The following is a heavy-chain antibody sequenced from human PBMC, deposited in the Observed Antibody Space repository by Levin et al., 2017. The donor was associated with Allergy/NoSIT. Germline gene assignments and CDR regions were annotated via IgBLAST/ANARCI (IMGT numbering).Heavy chain of an antibody. Sequence: ASVKVSCKASGYTFTGYYMHWVRQAPGQGLEWMGWINPNSGGTNYAQKFQGRVTMTRDTSISTAYMELSRLRSDDTAVYYCARAPYSGSYSFDYWGQGTLVTVSS. J-gene: IGHJ4*02. CDR1: GYTFTGYY. V-gene: IGHV1-2*02. CDR2: INPNSGGT. CDR3: ARAPYSGSYSFDY. D-gene: IGHD1-26*01.